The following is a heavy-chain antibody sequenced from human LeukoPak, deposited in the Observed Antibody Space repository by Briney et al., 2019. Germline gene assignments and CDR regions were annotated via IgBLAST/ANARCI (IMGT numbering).Heavy chain of an antibody. J-gene: IGHJ4*02. Sequence: SGGSLSLPCGASGFTFSSYAMSWVRQAPGKGLEWVSSISGSGISTYYANSVKGRFSISRDNSKNTLDLQMNSLGAEDTAVYFCAKDYIGYEENFDYLLEATLVTVSS. V-gene: IGHV3-23*01. CDR2: ISGSGIST. D-gene: IGHD2-2*01. CDR1: GFTFSSYA. CDR3: AKDYIGYEENFDY.